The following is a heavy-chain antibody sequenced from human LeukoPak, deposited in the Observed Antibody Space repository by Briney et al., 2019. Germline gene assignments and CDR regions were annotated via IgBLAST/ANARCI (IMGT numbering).Heavy chain of an antibody. CDR2: ISAYNGNT. V-gene: IGHV1-18*01. CDR3: ARDKLNQSHDAFDI. Sequence: ASVKVSCKASGYTFTSYGISWVRQAPGQGLEWMGWISAYNGNTNYAQKLQGRVTMTTDTSTSTAYMELRSLRSDDTAVYYCARDKLNQSHDAFDIWGQGTMVTVSS. CDR1: GYTFTSYG. J-gene: IGHJ3*02.